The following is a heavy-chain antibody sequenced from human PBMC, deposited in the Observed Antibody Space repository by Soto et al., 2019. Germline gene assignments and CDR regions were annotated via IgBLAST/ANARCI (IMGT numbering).Heavy chain of an antibody. CDR3: AKVSTSEYCSSTSCYTDLYYYYGMDV. D-gene: IGHD2-2*02. CDR1: GFTFSSYA. CDR2: ISGSGGST. J-gene: IGHJ6*02. Sequence: GESLKISCAASGFTFSSYAMSWVRQAPGKGLEWVSAISGSGGSTYYADSVKGRFTISRDNSKNTLYLQMNSLRAEDTAVYYCAKVSTSEYCSSTSCYTDLYYYYGMDVWGQGTTVTVSS. V-gene: IGHV3-23*01.